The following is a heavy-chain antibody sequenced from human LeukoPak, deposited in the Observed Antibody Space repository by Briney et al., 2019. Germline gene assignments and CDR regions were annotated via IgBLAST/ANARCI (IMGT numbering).Heavy chain of an antibody. Sequence: GGSLRLSCAASGFSVSNNFMTWVRQAPGKGLEWVSLIYSGGSTYYADSVKGRFTISRDNSKNTLYVQMNSLRAEDTAVYYCARVEMDTPYLFDYWGQGTLVTVSS. CDR1: GFSVSNNF. V-gene: IGHV3-53*01. CDR2: IYSGGST. J-gene: IGHJ4*02. CDR3: ARVEMDTPYLFDY. D-gene: IGHD5-24*01.